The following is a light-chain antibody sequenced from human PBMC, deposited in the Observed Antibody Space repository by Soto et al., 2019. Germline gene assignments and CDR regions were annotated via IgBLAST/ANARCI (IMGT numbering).Light chain of an antibody. Sequence: IVITESPATLSVPPGERATLSCRASQSVNSRLAWYQHKPGQAPRILISGASSRATGIPDRFSGSGSATDFTLTISRLEPEDFALYYCQHYGRSPITFGQGTRLE. CDR2: GAS. V-gene: IGKV3-20*01. CDR3: QHYGRSPIT. J-gene: IGKJ5*01. CDR1: QSVNSR.